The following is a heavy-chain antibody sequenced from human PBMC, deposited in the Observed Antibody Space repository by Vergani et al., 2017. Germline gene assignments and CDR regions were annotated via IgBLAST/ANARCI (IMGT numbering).Heavy chain of an antibody. J-gene: IGHJ4*02. CDR3: ARGVPYSGSYPFDY. D-gene: IGHD1-26*01. V-gene: IGHV4-34*01. CDR1: GGSFSGYY. CDR2: INHSGST. Sequence: QVQLQQCGAGLLKPSETLSLTCAVYGGSFSGYYWSWIRQPPGKGLEWIGEINHSGSTNYNPSLKSRVTISVDTSKNQFSLKLSSVTAADTAVYYCARGVPYSGSYPFDYWGQGTLVTVSS.